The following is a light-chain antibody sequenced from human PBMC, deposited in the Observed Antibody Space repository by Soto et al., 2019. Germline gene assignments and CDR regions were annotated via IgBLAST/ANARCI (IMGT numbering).Light chain of an antibody. J-gene: IGKJ4*01. CDR1: QSVSSN. V-gene: IGKV3-20*01. CDR3: QQYGSSLFT. CDR2: GAS. Sequence: EIVMTQSPATLSVPPGERATLSCRASQSVSSNLAWYQQKPGQAPRLLIYGASTRATGIPARFSGSGSGTDFTLTISRLEPEDFAVYYCQQYGSSLFTFGGGTKVDIK.